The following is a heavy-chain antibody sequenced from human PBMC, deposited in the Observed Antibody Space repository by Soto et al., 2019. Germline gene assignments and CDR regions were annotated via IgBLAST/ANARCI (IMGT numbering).Heavy chain of an antibody. Sequence: VHLVESGGGVVQPGRSLRLSCAASGFTFSSYVMHWVRQAPGKGLEWVAVISYDGTIEDYADSVKGRFAISRDNSKNTLYLQMNSLTAEDAAVYYCVHDADYEDYWGQGTLVTVSS. D-gene: IGHD4-17*01. J-gene: IGHJ4*02. CDR1: GFTFSSYV. CDR3: VHDADYEDY. V-gene: IGHV3-30*18. CDR2: ISYDGTIE.